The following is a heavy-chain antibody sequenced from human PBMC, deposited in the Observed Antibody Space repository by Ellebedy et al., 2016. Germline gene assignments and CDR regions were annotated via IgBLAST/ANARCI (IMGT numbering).Heavy chain of an antibody. J-gene: IGHJ3*01. D-gene: IGHD2/OR15-2a*01. CDR2: IYPSDSDS. Sequence: GESLKISXKGSGSRFSRYWVAWVRQVPGKGLEWMGIIYPSDSDSTYSPSFEGQVIISVDKSIDTAYLRWSSLKASDTGVYYCTRHSFYEAFDLWGQGTWVAVSS. V-gene: IGHV5-51*01. CDR3: TRHSFYEAFDL. CDR1: GSRFSRYW.